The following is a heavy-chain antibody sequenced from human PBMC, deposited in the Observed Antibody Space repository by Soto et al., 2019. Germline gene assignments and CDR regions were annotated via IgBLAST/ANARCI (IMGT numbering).Heavy chain of an antibody. V-gene: IGHV3-23*01. J-gene: IGHJ6*03. CDR1: GFTFSNYA. CDR2: IGGSAVTT. CDR3: ALRYCSRTTCPPLNSYFYMDV. D-gene: IGHD2-2*01. Sequence: PGGSLRLSCAASGFTFSNYAMGWVRQAPGKGLEWVSGIGGSAVTTVYAGSVKGRFPISRDNSKNTLYLQMNSLRAEDTAVYYCALRYCSRTTCPPLNSYFYMDVWGKGTTVTVSS.